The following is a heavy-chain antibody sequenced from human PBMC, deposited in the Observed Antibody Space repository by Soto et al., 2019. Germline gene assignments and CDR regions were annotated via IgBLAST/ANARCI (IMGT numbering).Heavy chain of an antibody. CDR3: SSDTFGLSDT. V-gene: IGHV3-74*01. CDR2: INPDGTIT. Sequence: EVQLVESGGGLVQPGGSLTLSCAASKFTFSFYWMHWVRQTPGKGLVWVSRINPDGTITNYADSVEGRFTISRDNAMGTLYLQMNSLSAEDTAIYYCSSDTFGLSDTWGQGTLVTVSS. D-gene: IGHD3-3*01. J-gene: IGHJ5*02. CDR1: KFTFSFYW.